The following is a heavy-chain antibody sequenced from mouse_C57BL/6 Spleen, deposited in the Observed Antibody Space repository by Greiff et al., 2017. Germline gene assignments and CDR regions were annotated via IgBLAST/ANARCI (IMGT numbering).Heavy chain of an antibody. Sequence: EVKLMESGGGLVQPGESLKLSCESNEYEFPSHDMSWVRKTPEKRLELVAAINSDGGSTYYPDTMERRFIISRDNTKKTLYLQMSSLRSEDTAVYYCARGAGTGYFDVWGTGTTVTVSS. CDR2: INSDGGST. V-gene: IGHV5-2*01. CDR3: ARGAGTGYFDV. D-gene: IGHD3-3*01. CDR1: EYEFPSHD. J-gene: IGHJ1*03.